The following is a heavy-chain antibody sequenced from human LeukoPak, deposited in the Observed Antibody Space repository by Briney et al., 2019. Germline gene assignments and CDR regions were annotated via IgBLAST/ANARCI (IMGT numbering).Heavy chain of an antibody. D-gene: IGHD6-19*01. Sequence: AASVQVSCKTSGYTFSDYGITWVRQAPGQGLEWIGWINPYNGNINSAQKLQGRVIMTTDTSTTTAHMELMSLTSDDTAVYYCARGGSSGWYGVGAFDVWGQGTMVIVSS. CDR3: ARGGSSGWYGVGAFDV. V-gene: IGHV1-18*01. CDR1: GYTFSDYG. J-gene: IGHJ3*01. CDR2: INPYNGNI.